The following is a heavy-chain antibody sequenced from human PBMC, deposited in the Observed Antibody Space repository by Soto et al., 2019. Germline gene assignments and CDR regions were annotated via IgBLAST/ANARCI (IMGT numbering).Heavy chain of an antibody. CDR3: ASRYSGYDSALYYFDY. J-gene: IGHJ4*02. CDR1: GFTFSSYE. CDR2: ISSSGSTI. D-gene: IGHD5-12*01. V-gene: IGHV3-48*03. Sequence: EVQLVESGGGLVQPGGSLRLSCAASGFTFSSYEMNWVRQAPGKGLEWVSYISSSGSTIYYADSVKGRFTISRDNAKNSLYLQMNSLRAEDTAVYYCASRYSGYDSALYYFDYWGQGTLVTVS.